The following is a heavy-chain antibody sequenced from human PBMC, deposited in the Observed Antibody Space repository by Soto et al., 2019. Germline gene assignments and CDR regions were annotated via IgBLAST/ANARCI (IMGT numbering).Heavy chain of an antibody. D-gene: IGHD4-17*01. CDR1: GYSFTSYW. Sequence: AECLTISCKVSGYSFTSYWIGWVRQMPGKGLEWMAIIYPGDSDTRYSPSFQGQVTISADKSISTAYLQWSSLKASDTAMYYCARHGLGPTTVTTVGSYYYYGMDVWGQGTTVTVSS. CDR3: ARHGLGPTTVTTVGSYYYYGMDV. V-gene: IGHV5-51*01. CDR2: IYPGDSDT. J-gene: IGHJ6*02.